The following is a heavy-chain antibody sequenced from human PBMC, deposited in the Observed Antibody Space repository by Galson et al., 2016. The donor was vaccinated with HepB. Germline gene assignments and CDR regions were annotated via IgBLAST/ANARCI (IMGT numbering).Heavy chain of an antibody. CDR1: GSTFSDYY. Sequence: SLRLSCAASGSTFSDYYMNWIRQAPGKGLEWISFISTSGNSMLYADSVRGRFTISRDNAAKSLYLQMSNLRAEDTAVYYCARDLPDDSVEYFDVFDLWGQGTMVTVSS. V-gene: IGHV3-11*01. D-gene: IGHD4-17*01. CDR3: ARDLPDDSVEYFDVFDL. J-gene: IGHJ3*01. CDR2: ISTSGNSM.